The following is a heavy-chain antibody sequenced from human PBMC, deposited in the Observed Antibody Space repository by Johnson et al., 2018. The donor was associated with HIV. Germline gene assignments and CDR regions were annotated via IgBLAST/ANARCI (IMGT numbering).Heavy chain of an antibody. CDR2: IKQDGSEK. D-gene: IGHD6-6*01. CDR1: GFTFSTYG. CDR3: ARATYSNSKAHAFDI. Sequence: VQLVESGGGVVQPGGSLRLSCAASGFTFSTYGMHWVRQAPGKGLEWVANIKQDGSEKYYVDSVKGRFTISRDNSKNTLYLQMNSLRAEDTAVYYCARATYSNSKAHAFDIWGQGTMVTVSS. J-gene: IGHJ3*02. V-gene: IGHV3-7*01.